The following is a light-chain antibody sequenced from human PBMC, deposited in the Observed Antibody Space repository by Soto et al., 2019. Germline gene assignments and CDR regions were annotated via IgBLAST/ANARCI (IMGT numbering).Light chain of an antibody. J-gene: IGKJ4*01. CDR2: GAS. CDR3: QQYNNWPPIT. Sequence: EILITQSPATLSVSPGERATLACRASQSVCSNLACYQQKPGQAPSLLIYGASTRANGIPARFSGSGSGTDFTLTLCSLQSEDFAVYYCQQYNNWPPITFGGGTKVDIK. V-gene: IGKV3-15*01. CDR1: QSVCSN.